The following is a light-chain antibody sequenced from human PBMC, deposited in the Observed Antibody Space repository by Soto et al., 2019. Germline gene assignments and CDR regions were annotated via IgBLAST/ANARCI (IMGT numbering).Light chain of an antibody. V-gene: IGLV2-14*03. CDR1: SSDVGGYNY. CDR2: DVR. Sequence: QSALTQPASVSGSPGQSITISCTGTSSDVGGYNYVSWYQHHPGNAPKVMIYDVRNRPSGVSNRFSGSKSGNTASLTISGLQSEDEADYYCSSYASSSTPLVFGGGTKLTVL. CDR3: SSYASSSTPLV. J-gene: IGLJ3*02.